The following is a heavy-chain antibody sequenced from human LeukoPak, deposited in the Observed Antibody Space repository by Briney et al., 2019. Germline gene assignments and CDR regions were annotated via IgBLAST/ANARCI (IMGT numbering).Heavy chain of an antibody. CDR3: ARAYSSWTTYYYYYYMDV. CDR2: IYYSGST. J-gene: IGHJ6*03. V-gene: IGHV4-39*07. Sequence: PSETLSLTCTVSGGSISSSSYYWGWIRQPPGKGLEWIGSIYYSGSTYYNPSLKSRVTISVDTSKNQFSLKLSSVTAADTAVYYCARAYSSWTTYYYYYYMDVWGKGTRSPSP. CDR1: GGSISSSSYY. D-gene: IGHD6-13*01.